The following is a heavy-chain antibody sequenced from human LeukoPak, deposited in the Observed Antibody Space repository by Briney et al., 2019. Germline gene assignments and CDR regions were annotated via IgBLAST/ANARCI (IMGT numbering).Heavy chain of an antibody. CDR1: GGSISSYY. V-gene: IGHV4-59*08. Sequence: SETLSLTCTVSGGSISSYYWSWIRQPPGKGLEWIGYIYYSGSTNYNPSLKSRVTISVVTSKNQFSLKLSSVTAADTAVYYCARLGLFHYYYYGMDVWGQGTTVTVSS. J-gene: IGHJ6*02. D-gene: IGHD3-22*01. CDR2: IYYSGST. CDR3: ARLGLFHYYYYGMDV.